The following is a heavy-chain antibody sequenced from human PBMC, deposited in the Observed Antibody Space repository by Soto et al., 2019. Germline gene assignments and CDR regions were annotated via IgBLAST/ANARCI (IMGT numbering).Heavy chain of an antibody. D-gene: IGHD4-17*01. CDR3: VHRTTVTSVDY. V-gene: IGHV2-5*01. CDR2: IYGNDDK. Sequence: QITSKESGPTLVKPTQTLTLTCTFSGFALSTSGVTVGWTRQPPGKALEWLAFIYGNDDKRYSPSLKSRLTITKDTSKNLVVLIMTNMDPADTATYYCVHRTTVTSVDYWGQGTLVTVAS. CDR1: GFALSTSGVT. J-gene: IGHJ4*02.